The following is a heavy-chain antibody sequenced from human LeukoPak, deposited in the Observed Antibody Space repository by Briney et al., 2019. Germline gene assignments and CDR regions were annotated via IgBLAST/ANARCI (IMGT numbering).Heavy chain of an antibody. Sequence: SQTLSLTCTVSGGSISSRGYYWGWIRQPPGRGLEWIGRIYYSGSTYYDPSHDSLVIISVDTTKKQFFLKYSSVAAADTAVYYSARSYCSSTSCYAVGSFDIWGQGTMVTVSS. J-gene: IGHJ3*02. V-gene: IGHV4-39*01. D-gene: IGHD2-2*01. CDR1: GGSISSRGYY. CDR3: ARSYCSSTSCYAVGSFDI. CDR2: IYYSGST.